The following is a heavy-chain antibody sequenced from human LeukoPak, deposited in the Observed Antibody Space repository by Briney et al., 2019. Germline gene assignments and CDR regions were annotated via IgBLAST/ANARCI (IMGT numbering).Heavy chain of an antibody. Sequence: TSETLSLTCAVYGGSFSGYYWSWLRQPPGKGLEWIGEINDSGSTNYNPSLKSRVTISVDTSMNQFSLKLSSVTAADTAEYYCARGLWFGESRPYYYDYWGQGNLVTVST. CDR1: GGSFSGYY. V-gene: IGHV4-34*01. J-gene: IGHJ4*02. D-gene: IGHD3-10*01. CDR3: ARGLWFGESRPYYYDY. CDR2: INDSGST.